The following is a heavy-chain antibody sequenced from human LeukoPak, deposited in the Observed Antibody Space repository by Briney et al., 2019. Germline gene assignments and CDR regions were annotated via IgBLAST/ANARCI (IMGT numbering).Heavy chain of an antibody. CDR2: IIPIFGTA. CDR1: GGTFSSYA. CDR3: ARDRDCSSTSCMGYYYMDV. J-gene: IGHJ6*03. V-gene: IGHV1-69*05. Sequence: ASVKVSCKASGGTFSSYAISWVRQAPGQGLEWMGGIIPIFGTANYAQKFQGRVTITTDESTSTAYMELSSLRSEDTAVYYCARDRDCSSTSCMGYYYMDVWGKGTTVTVSS. D-gene: IGHD2-2*01.